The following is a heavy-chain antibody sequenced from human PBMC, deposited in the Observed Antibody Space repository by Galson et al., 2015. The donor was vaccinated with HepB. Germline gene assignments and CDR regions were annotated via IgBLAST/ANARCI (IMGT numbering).Heavy chain of an antibody. CDR1: GFTFSSYA. CDR2: ISYDGSNK. V-gene: IGHV3-30-3*01. Sequence: SLRLSCAASGFTFSSYAMHWVRQAPGKGLEWVAVISYDGSNKYYADSVKGRFTISRDNSKNTLYLQMNSLRAEDTAVYYCAKVSRWYYFDYWGQGTLVTVSS. D-gene: IGHD4-23*01. CDR3: AKVSRWYYFDY. J-gene: IGHJ4*02.